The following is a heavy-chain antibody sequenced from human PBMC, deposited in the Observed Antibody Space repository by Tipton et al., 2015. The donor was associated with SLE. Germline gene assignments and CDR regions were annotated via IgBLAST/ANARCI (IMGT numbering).Heavy chain of an antibody. Sequence: TLSLTCAVHGGSFSGYYWSWIRQPPGKGLEWIGEINHSGSTNYNPSLKSRVTISVDTSKNQFSLKLSSVTAADTAVYYCARNPTSYCSGASCRSPWFDPWGQGTLVPVSS. J-gene: IGHJ5*02. D-gene: IGHD2-15*01. CDR2: INHSGST. CDR3: ARNPTSYCSGASCRSPWFDP. CDR1: GGSFSGYY. V-gene: IGHV4-34*01.